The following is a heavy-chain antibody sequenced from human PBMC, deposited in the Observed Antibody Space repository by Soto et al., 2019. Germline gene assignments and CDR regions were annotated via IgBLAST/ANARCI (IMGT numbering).Heavy chain of an antibody. V-gene: IGHV4-59*01. CDR2: IYYSGRN. Sequence: QVQLQESGPGLVKPSETLSLTCSISGGSFSDYQWNWIRQPPGKGLEGIGYIYYSGRNNYNPSLKSRLTISLDPSTRQFSLRLRSVTAADTAVYYCARMRGLGEISPYLDYWGQGALVTVSS. D-gene: IGHD3-16*01. CDR1: GGSFSDYQ. J-gene: IGHJ4*02. CDR3: ARMRGLGEISPYLDY.